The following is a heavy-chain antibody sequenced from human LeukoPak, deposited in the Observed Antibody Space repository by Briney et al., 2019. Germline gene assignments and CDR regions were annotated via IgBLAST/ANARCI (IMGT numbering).Heavy chain of an antibody. CDR1: GFTFNNYA. V-gene: IGHV3-23*01. Sequence: PGGSLSRPVAASGFTFNNYAVSWFLQAPGKGLNWFPPISGSGDSTHYADSVKGRFTISRDNSRNTVSLQMNSLTAEDTALYFCARDGIMIFRVIAHDGFGLWGQGTMVTVST. CDR3: ARDGIMIFRVIAHDGFGL. J-gene: IGHJ3*01. CDR2: ISGSGDST. D-gene: IGHD3-3*01.